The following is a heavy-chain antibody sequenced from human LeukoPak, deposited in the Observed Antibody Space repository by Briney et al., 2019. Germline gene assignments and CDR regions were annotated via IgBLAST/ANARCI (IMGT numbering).Heavy chain of an antibody. Sequence: GGSLRLSCAASGFTFSSYGMHWVRQAPGKGLEWVAVISYDGSNKYYADSVKGRFTISRDNSKNTLYLQMNSLRAEDTAVYYCAKDLGVLVGLGYSGYDWNDYWGQGTLVTVSS. D-gene: IGHD5-12*01. CDR2: ISYDGSNK. J-gene: IGHJ4*02. CDR3: AKDLGVLVGLGYSGYDWNDY. V-gene: IGHV3-30*18. CDR1: GFTFSSYG.